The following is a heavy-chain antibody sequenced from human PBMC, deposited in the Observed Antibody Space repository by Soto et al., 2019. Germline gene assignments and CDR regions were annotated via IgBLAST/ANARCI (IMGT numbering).Heavy chain of an antibody. CDR1: GYTFTSYG. D-gene: IGHD6-13*01. J-gene: IGHJ6*02. CDR2: ISAYNGNT. V-gene: IGHV1-18*04. CDR3: AREYWYSSSWYQYGMDV. Sequence: GASVKVSCKASGYTFTSYGISWVRQAPGQGLEWMGWISAYNGNTNYAQKLQGRVTMTTDTSTSTAYMELRSLRSDDTAVYYCAREYWYSSSWYQYGMDVCGQGTTVTVSS.